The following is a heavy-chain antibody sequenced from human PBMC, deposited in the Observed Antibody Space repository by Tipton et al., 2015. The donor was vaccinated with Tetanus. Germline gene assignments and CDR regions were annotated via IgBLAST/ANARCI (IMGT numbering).Heavy chain of an antibody. J-gene: IGHJ4*02. CDR2: IYFEGST. Sequence: LRLSCTVSGGSIGDKKYYWGWIRQPPGKGLEWIASIYFEGSTYYSPSLESRVTIAVDTSQNVFSLRLTAVTAADTAVYYCASRDREQGKFDYWGQGTLVTVSS. CDR3: ASRDREQGKFDY. V-gene: IGHV4-39*02. CDR1: GGSIGDKKYY. D-gene: IGHD7-27*01.